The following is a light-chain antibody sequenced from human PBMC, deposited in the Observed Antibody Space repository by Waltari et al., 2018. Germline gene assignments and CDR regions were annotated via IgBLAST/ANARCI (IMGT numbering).Light chain of an antibody. Sequence: QSALTQPRSVSGSPGQSVTIPCTGPSSDVGGYSYVSWYQQHPGKAPKLMLYDVTKRPSGVPGRFSGSKSGNTASLTISGLQAEDEADYYCCSYADSYTAVFGGGTTLTVL. CDR3: CSYADSYTAV. CDR1: SSDVGGYSY. V-gene: IGLV2-11*01. CDR2: DVT. J-gene: IGLJ3*02.